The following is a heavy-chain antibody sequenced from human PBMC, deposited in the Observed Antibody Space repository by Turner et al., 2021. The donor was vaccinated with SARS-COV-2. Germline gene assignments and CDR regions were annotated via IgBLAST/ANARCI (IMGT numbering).Heavy chain of an antibody. J-gene: IGHJ3*02. V-gene: IGHV3-30-3*01. CDR1: GFTFSTYA. CDR3: ARAGWDLLPFDAFDI. D-gene: IGHD1-26*01. CDR2: ISYDGSNK. Sequence: QVQLVDSGGGVVQPGRSLRLSCAASGFTFSTYAMHWVRQAPGKGLEWVAVISYDGSNKYYADSVKGRFTISRDNSKNTLYLQMNSLRAEDTAVYYCARAGWDLLPFDAFDIWGQGTMVTISS.